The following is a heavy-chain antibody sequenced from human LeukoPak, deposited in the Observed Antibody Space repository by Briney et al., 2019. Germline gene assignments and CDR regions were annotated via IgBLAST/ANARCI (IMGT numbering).Heavy chain of an antibody. CDR3: ARSIVVVPAAKVRNWYYFDY. CDR1: GGTFSSYA. V-gene: IGHV1-69*01. CDR2: IIPIFGTA. Sequence: GSSVKVSCKASGGTFSSYAISWVRQAPGQGLEWMGGIIPIFGTANYAQKFQGRVTTTADESTSTAYMELSSLRSEDTAVYYCARSIVVVPAAKVRNWYYFDYWGQGTLVTVSS. J-gene: IGHJ4*02. D-gene: IGHD2-2*01.